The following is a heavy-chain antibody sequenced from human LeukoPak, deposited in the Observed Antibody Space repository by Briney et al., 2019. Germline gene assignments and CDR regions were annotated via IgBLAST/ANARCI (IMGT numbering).Heavy chain of an antibody. CDR2: IIPIFGTA. CDR3: ARNGVVPAASLVATASWFDP. J-gene: IGHJ5*02. Sequence: GASVKVSCKASGGTFSSYAISWVRQAPGQGLEWMGGIIPIFGTANYAQKFQGRITITTDESTSTACMELSSLRSEDTAVYYCARNGVVPAASLVATASWFDPWGQGTLVTVSS. D-gene: IGHD2-2*01. CDR1: GGTFSSYA. V-gene: IGHV1-69*05.